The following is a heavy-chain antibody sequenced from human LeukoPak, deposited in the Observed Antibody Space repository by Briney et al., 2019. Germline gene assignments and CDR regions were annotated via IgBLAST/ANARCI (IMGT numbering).Heavy chain of an antibody. CDR1: GGSMSSSTYY. Sequence: SETLSLTCTVSGGSMSSSTYYWGWIRQPPGKGLEWIGSIYHSGSTCYNPSLKSRVTISVDTSKNQFSLKLSSATAADTALYYCARHLGIQLWFLDYWGQGTLVTVSS. J-gene: IGHJ4*02. V-gene: IGHV4-39*01. CDR2: IYHSGST. CDR3: ARHLGIQLWFLDY. D-gene: IGHD5-18*01.